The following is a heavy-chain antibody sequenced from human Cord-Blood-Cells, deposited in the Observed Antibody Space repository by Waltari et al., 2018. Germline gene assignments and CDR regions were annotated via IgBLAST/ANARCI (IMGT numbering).Heavy chain of an antibody. V-gene: IGHV4-59*01. CDR1: GGSISSYY. J-gene: IGHJ6*03. CDR2: IYYSGSN. CDR3: ARVPLRTIFGVVVYMDV. Sequence: QVQLQESGPGLVKPSETLSLTCTVPGGSISSYYWSWIRQPPGKGLEWIGYIYYSGSNNYNPSLKSRVTISGDTSKNQVSLKLSSVPAADTAVYYCARVPLRTIFGVVVYMDVWGKGTTVTVSS. D-gene: IGHD3-3*01.